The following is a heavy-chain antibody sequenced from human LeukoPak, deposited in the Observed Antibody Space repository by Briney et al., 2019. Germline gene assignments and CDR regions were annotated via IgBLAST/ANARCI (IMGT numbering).Heavy chain of an antibody. D-gene: IGHD1-1*01. V-gene: IGHV3-7*01. Sequence: GGSLRLSCAASGFTFSRYWMTWVRQAPGKGLEWVANIKEDGSENSYVESVEGRFTISRDNAKNSLYLQLNSLRAEDTAVYFCARQRYSDYWGQGTLVTVSS. J-gene: IGHJ4*02. CDR2: IKEDGSEN. CDR3: ARQRYSDY. CDR1: GFTFSRYW.